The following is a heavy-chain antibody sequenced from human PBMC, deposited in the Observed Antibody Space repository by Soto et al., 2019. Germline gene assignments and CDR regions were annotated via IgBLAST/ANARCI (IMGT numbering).Heavy chain of an antibody. D-gene: IGHD6-13*01. CDR1: GFTFSSYG. V-gene: IGHV3-30*18. J-gene: IGHJ4*02. Sequence: GGSLRLSCAASGFTFSSYGMHWVRQAPGKGLEWVAVISYDGSNKYYADSVKGRFTISRDNSKNTLYLQMNSLRAEDTAVYYCAKGGQQLVRGYFDYWGQGTLVTVSS. CDR2: ISYDGSNK. CDR3: AKGGQQLVRGYFDY.